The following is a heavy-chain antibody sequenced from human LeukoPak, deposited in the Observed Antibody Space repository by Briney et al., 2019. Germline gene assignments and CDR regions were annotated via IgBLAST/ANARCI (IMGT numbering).Heavy chain of an antibody. CDR1: GFTFSGSA. Sequence: QSGGSLRLSCAASGFTFSGSAMHWVRQASGKGLEWVGRIRSKANSYATAYAASVKGRFTISRDDSKNTAYLQMNSLKTEDTAVYYCTFGVMYYFDYWGQGTLVTVSS. J-gene: IGHJ4*02. D-gene: IGHD3-16*01. CDR2: IRSKANSYAT. V-gene: IGHV3-73*01. CDR3: TFGVMYYFDY.